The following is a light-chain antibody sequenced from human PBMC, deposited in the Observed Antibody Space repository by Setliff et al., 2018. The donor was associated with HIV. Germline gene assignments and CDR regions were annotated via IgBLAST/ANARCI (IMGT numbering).Light chain of an antibody. Sequence: QSALTQPASVSRSPGQSSTLSCTGTSSDVVNYNLVSWYQLHPDRAPKLMIYEVNKRPSGVSNRFSGSKSGNPASLTISGLQAEDEADYYCSSFTSSGIYVFGTGTKVTV. J-gene: IGLJ1*01. CDR2: EVN. CDR1: SSDVVNYNL. CDR3: SSFTSSGIYV. V-gene: IGLV2-14*02.